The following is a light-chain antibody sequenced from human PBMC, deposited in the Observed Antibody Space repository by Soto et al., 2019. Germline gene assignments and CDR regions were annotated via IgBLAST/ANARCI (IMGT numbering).Light chain of an antibody. V-gene: IGLV2-14*01. Sequence: QSALTQPASVSGSPGQSITISCTGTSSDVGGYNYVSWYQQHPGKAPKLMIYEVSNRPSGVSNRFSGSKSGNTACLTISGLQAVDEADSYCRSYTSTLTHVFGTGTNLTVL. J-gene: IGLJ1*01. CDR1: SSDVGGYNY. CDR3: RSYTSTLTHV. CDR2: EVS.